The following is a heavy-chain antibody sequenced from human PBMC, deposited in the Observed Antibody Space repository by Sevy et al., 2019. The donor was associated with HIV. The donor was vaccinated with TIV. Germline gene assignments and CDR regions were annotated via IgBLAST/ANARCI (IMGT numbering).Heavy chain of an antibody. J-gene: IGHJ4*02. V-gene: IGHV4-39*01. D-gene: IGHD3-22*01. Sequence: SETLSLTCTVSGGSISSITHYWAWIRQPPGKGLEWVGNIYHSGSTYYNPSLKSRVTISVDTSRNQFSLKLTSVTAAETAVYYWARVLGDSGCYSEDYWGQGTLVTVSS. CDR3: ARVLGDSGCYSEDY. CDR2: IYHSGST. CDR1: GGSISSITHY.